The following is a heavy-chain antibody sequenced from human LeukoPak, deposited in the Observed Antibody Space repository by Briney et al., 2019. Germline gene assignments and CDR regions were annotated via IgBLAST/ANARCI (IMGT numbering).Heavy chain of an antibody. D-gene: IGHD3-10*01. CDR3: ARGSLNGSGSYHFDY. CDR1: GGSFSGYY. Sequence: SETLSLTCAVYGGSFSGYYWSWIRQPPGKGLEWIGEINHSGSTNYDPSLKSRVTISVDTSKNQFSLKLSSVTAADTAVYYCARGSLNGSGSYHFDYWGQGTLVTVSS. CDR2: INHSGST. J-gene: IGHJ4*02. V-gene: IGHV4-34*01.